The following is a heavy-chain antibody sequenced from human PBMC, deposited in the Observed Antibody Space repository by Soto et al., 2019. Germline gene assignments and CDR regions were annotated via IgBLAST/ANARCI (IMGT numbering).Heavy chain of an antibody. D-gene: IGHD6-13*01. CDR1: GDSVSSNSAA. Sequence: PSQTLSLDCAIPGDSVSSNSAAWNWIRQSPSRGLEWLGRTYYRSKWYNDYAVSVKSRITINPDTSKNQFSLQLNSVTPEDTAVYYCARTLAGTGSNCLAPWGQGTLGTVAA. CDR3: ARTLAGTGSNCLAP. CDR2: TYYRSKWYN. V-gene: IGHV6-1*01. J-gene: IGHJ5*02.